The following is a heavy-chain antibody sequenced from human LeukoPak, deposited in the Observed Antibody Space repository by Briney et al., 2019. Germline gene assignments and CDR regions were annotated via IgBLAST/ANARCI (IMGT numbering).Heavy chain of an antibody. D-gene: IGHD6-6*01. CDR1: GDSISSSSSY. V-gene: IGHV4-61*05. CDR3: ARRGLHARNWRGSSYSSSSRSPYLDY. Sequence: SETLSLTCIVSGDSISSSSSYWGWIRQPPGKGLEWIGYIYYSGSTNYNPSLKSRVTISVDTSKNQFSLKLSSVTAADTAVYYCARRGLHARNWRGSSYSSSSRSPYLDYWGQGTLVTVSS. J-gene: IGHJ4*02. CDR2: IYYSGST.